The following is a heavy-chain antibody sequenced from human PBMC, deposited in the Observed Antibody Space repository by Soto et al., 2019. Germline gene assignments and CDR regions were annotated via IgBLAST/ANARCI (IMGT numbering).Heavy chain of an antibody. CDR3: TRNVGSSWLDS. J-gene: IGHJ5*01. V-gene: IGHV6-1*01. CDR1: GDSVSSGSAS. Sequence: SQTLSLTCDISGDSVSSGSASWNWIRQTPSRGLEWLGRTYYRSKWFYDYAVSVNSRMTITPDTSKNQLSLQLSSVSPEDTAVYYCTRNVGSSWLDSWGHGTLVTV. CDR2: TYYRSKWFY.